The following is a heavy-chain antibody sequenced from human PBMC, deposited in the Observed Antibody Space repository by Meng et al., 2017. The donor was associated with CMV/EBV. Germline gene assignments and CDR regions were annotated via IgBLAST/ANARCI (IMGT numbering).Heavy chain of an antibody. V-gene: IGHV3-30*02. Sequence: GESLKISCAASGFTFSSYGMHWVRRPPGKGLEWVAFIRYDGSSKYYADSVKGRFTISRDNSKNTLYLQMNSLRAEDTAVYYCAKAWSTVTHTVNWFDPWGQGTLVTVSS. CDR3: AKAWSTVTHTVNWFDP. D-gene: IGHD4-17*01. J-gene: IGHJ5*02. CDR1: GFTFSSYG. CDR2: IRYDGSSK.